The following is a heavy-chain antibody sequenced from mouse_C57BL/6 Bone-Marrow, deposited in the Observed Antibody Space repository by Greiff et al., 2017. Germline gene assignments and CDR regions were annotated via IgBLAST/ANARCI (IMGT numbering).Heavy chain of an antibody. CDR3: ARFGGYGYGYFDV. J-gene: IGHJ1*03. CDR2: IDPSDSET. V-gene: IGHV1-52*01. Sequence: QVQLQQPGAELVRPGSSVKLSCKASGYTFTSYWMHWVKQRPIQGLEWIGNIDPSDSETHYNQKFKDKATLTVDKSSSTAYMQLSSLTSEDSAVYDCARFGGYGYGYFDVWGTGTTVTVSA. CDR1: GYTFTSYW. D-gene: IGHD2-10*02.